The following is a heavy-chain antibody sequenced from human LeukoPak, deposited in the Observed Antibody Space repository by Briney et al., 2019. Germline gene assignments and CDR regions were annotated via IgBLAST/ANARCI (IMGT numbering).Heavy chain of an antibody. J-gene: IGHJ6*03. CDR2: IDPGDSHT. CDR1: GYSLTTYW. CDR3: AGLSDDSSRYMDV. D-gene: IGHD6-6*01. Sequence: GEPLKISCKGSGYSLTTYWIGWVRQMPGKGLEWMGIIDPGDSHTRYSPSFQGQVTISSDKSISTAYLQWSSLKASDTAMYYCAGLSDDSSRYMDVWGKGTTVTVSS. V-gene: IGHV5-51*01.